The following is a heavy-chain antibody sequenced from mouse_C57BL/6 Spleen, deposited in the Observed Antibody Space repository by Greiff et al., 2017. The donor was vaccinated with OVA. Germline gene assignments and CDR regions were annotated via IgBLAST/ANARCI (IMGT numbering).Heavy chain of an antibody. CDR1: GYSITSGYD. Sequence: EVKLVESGPGMVKPSQSLSLTCTVTGYSITSGYDWHWIRHFPGNKLEWMGYISYSGSTNYNPSLKSRISITHDTSKNHFFLKLNSVTTEDTATDYCARAGTYSAWFAYWGQGTLVTVSA. J-gene: IGHJ3*01. CDR3: ARAGTYSAWFAY. V-gene: IGHV3-1*01. D-gene: IGHD1-1*01. CDR2: ISYSGST.